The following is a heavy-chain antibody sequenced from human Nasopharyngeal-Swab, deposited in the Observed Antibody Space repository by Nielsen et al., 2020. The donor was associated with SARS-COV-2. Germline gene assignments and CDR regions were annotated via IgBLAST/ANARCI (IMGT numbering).Heavy chain of an antibody. CDR3: ARGVEDSSGWIDYFDY. J-gene: IGHJ4*02. CDR2: IWYDGSNK. D-gene: IGHD6-19*01. CDR1: GFTFSSYG. Sequence: GGSLRLSCAASGFTFSSYGMHWVRQAPGKGLEWVAVIWYDGSNKYYADSVKGRFTIFRDDSKNTLYLQMNSLRAEDTAVYYCARGVEDSSGWIDYFDYWGQGTLVTVSS. V-gene: IGHV3-33*01.